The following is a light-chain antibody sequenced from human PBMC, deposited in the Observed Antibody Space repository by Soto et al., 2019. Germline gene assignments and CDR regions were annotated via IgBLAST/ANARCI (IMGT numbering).Light chain of an antibody. V-gene: IGKV1-6*02. CDR2: LAS. J-gene: IGKJ4*01. Sequence: ATQLTQSPSSLSASVGDMVNISCRASQDIRNEIGWYQQKPGRAPTLLIYLASYLQSGVPRRFRGSGSGTDFTLTISSLQPEDFCTYYCLQDSNYPLTFGAGTRVDFK. CDR1: QDIRNE. CDR3: LQDSNYPLT.